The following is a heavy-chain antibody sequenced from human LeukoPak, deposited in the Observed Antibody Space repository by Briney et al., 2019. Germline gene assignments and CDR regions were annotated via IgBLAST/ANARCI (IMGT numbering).Heavy chain of an antibody. V-gene: IGHV4-59*01. J-gene: IGHJ3*02. Sequence: SETLSLTCTVSGGSISSYYWSWIRQPPGKGLEWIGYIYYSGSTNYNPSLKSRVTISVDTSRNQFSLKLSSVTGADTAVYYCARVYGSGYDFRGAFDIWGQGTMVTVSS. CDR1: GGSISSYY. CDR3: ARVYGSGYDFRGAFDI. D-gene: IGHD5-12*01. CDR2: IYYSGST.